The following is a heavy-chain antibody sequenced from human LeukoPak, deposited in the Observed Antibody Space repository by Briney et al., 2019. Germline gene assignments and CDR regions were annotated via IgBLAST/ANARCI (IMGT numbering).Heavy chain of an antibody. D-gene: IGHD2-2*01. CDR1: GFTFSSYA. CDR2: ISGSGGST. CDR3: AKGYCSRTSCSLDY. J-gene: IGHJ4*02. Sequence: QPGGSLRLSCAASGFTFSSYAMSWVRQAPGKGLEWVSAISGSGGSTYYADSVKGRFTISRDNSKSTLYLQMNSLRAEDTAVYYCAKGYCSRTSCSLDYWGQGTLVTVSS. V-gene: IGHV3-23*01.